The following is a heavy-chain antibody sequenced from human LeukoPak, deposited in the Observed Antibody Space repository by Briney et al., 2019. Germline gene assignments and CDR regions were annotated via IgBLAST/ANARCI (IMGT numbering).Heavy chain of an antibody. J-gene: IGHJ5*02. D-gene: IGHD3-9*01. CDR2: INHSGST. Sequence: SETLSLTCAVYGGSFSGSYWSWIRQPPGKGLEWIGEINHSGSTNYNPSLKSRVTISVDTSKNQFSLKLTSVTAADTAVFYCARESGYYDVLTGYYNQNWFDPWGQGTLVTVST. V-gene: IGHV4-34*01. CDR1: GGSFSGSY. CDR3: ARESGYYDVLTGYYNQNWFDP.